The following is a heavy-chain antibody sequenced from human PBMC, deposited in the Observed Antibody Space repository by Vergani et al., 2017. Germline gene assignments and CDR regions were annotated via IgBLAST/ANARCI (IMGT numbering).Heavy chain of an antibody. V-gene: IGHV4-59*01. D-gene: IGHD2-2*02. Sequence: QVQLQESGPGLVKPSETLSLTCTVSGGSISSYYWSWIRQPPGKGLEWIGYIYYSGSTNYNPSLKSRVTISVDTSKNQFSLKLSSVTAADTAVYYGARVPVYPPGYFDYWGQGTLVTVSS. CDR3: ARVPVYPPGYFDY. CDR1: GGSISSYY. J-gene: IGHJ4*02. CDR2: IYYSGST.